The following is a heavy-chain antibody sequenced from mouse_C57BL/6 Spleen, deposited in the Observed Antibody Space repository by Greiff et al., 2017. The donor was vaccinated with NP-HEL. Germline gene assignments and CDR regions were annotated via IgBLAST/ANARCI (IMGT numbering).Heavy chain of an antibody. D-gene: IGHD2-12*01. CDR3: TTLIVGY. CDR1: GFNIKDDY. Sequence: DVQLVETGAELVRPGASVKLSCTASGFNIKDDYMHWVKQRPEQGLEWIGWIDPENGDTEYASKFQGKATITADTSSNTAYLQLSSLTSEDTAVYYCTTLIVGYWGQGTTLTVSS. CDR2: IDPENGDT. J-gene: IGHJ2*01. V-gene: IGHV14-4*01.